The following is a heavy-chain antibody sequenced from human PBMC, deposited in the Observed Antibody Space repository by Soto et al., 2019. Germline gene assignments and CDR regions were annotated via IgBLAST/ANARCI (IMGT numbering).Heavy chain of an antibody. CDR1: GFTFSDFW. V-gene: IGHV3-7*05. CDR2: IKEDGSET. Sequence: EVQLVESGGGLVQPGGSLRLSRAASGFTFSDFWMSWVRQAPGKGLEWVANIKEDGSETDYVDSVKGRFTISRDNARNSLDLQMDSLRAEDTAVYYCVRDWAWGQGTLVTVSS. CDR3: VRDWA. D-gene: IGHD3-16*01. J-gene: IGHJ5*02.